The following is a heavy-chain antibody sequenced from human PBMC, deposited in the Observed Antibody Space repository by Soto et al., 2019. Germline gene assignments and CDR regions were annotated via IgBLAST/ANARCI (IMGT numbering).Heavy chain of an antibody. J-gene: IGHJ5*02. CDR2: IKQDGSEK. Sequence: GGSLRLSCAASGFTFSKYWMSWVRQAPGKGLEWVANIKQDGSEKYYVDSVKGRFTISRDNAKNSLSLQMNSLRAEDTAVYYCARVPVITAAGTAWFHPWGQGTLVTVS. D-gene: IGHD6-13*01. V-gene: IGHV3-7*01. CDR1: GFTFSKYW. CDR3: ARVPVITAAGTAWFHP.